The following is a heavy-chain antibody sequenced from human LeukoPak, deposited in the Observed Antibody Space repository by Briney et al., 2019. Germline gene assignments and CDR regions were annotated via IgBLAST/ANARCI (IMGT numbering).Heavy chain of an antibody. CDR1: GFTVSSSY. Sequence: GGSLRLSCTASGFTVSSSYMSWVRQAPGKGLEWVSLIYAIGTTYYADSVKGRFTISRDNSKNTVYLQMNSLRAEDTAVYHCARGSATATIQLDNWGQGTLVTVSS. V-gene: IGHV3-66*01. CDR3: ARGSATATIQLDN. CDR2: IYAIGTT. D-gene: IGHD5-24*01. J-gene: IGHJ4*02.